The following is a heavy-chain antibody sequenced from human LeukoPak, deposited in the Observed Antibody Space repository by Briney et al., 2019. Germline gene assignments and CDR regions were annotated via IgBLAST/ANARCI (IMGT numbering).Heavy chain of an antibody. V-gene: IGHV3-66*01. Sequence: PGGSLRLSCAASGFTVSSNYMSWVRQAPGKGLEWVSVIYSGGSTYYADSVKGRFTISRDNSKNTLYLQMNSLRAEDTAVYYCAKDPARRYYDSSGYYYFDYWGQGTLVTVSS. CDR3: AKDPARRYYDSSGYYYFDY. D-gene: IGHD3-22*01. J-gene: IGHJ4*02. CDR1: GFTVSSNY. CDR2: IYSGGST.